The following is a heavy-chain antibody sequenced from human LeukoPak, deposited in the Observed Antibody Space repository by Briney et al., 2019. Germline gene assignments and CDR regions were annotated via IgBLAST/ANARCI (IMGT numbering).Heavy chain of an antibody. D-gene: IGHD3-10*01. CDR1: GFTFASYE. CDR2: ISSSGSTI. J-gene: IGHJ4*02. Sequence: GRSLRLSCAASGFTFASYEMNWVRQAPGKGLKWASYISSSGSTIYYADSVRGRFTISRDNAKNSLYLQMNGLRDEDTAVYYCARDQSDYYGSGSYSEGSYWGQGTLVTVSS. CDR3: ARDQSDYYGSGSYSEGSY. V-gene: IGHV3-48*03.